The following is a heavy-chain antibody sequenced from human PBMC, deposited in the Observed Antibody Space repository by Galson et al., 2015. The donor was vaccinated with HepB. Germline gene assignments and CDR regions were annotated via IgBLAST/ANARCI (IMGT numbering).Heavy chain of an antibody. CDR2: ISSSSSTI. J-gene: IGHJ6*02. V-gene: IGHV3-48*01. Sequence: SLRLSCAASGFTFSSYSMNWVRQAPGKGLEWVSYISSSSSTIYYADSVKGRFTISRDNAKNSLYLQMNSLRAEDTAVYYCARDQVGPYYGMDVWGQGTTVTVSS. CDR1: GFTFSSYS. CDR3: ARDQVGPYYGMDV.